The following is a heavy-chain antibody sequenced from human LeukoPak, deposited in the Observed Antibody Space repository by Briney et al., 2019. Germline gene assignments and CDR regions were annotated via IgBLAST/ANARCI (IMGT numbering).Heavy chain of an antibody. CDR3: AREPSLTGGPGVAVISQFDY. J-gene: IGHJ4*02. Sequence: GGSLRLSCAASGFTFSSYSMNWVRQAPGKGLEWVSSISSSSSYIYYADSVKGRFTISRDNAKNSLYLQMNSLRAEDTAVYYCAREPSLTGGPGVAVISQFDYWGQGTLVTVSS. CDR1: GFTFSSYS. V-gene: IGHV3-21*01. CDR2: ISSSSSYI. D-gene: IGHD3-22*01.